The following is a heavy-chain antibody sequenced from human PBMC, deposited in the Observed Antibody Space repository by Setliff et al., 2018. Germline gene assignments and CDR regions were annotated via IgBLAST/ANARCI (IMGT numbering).Heavy chain of an antibody. CDR3: ARDPGFRSGTWFLDV. CDR1: GESFSNNY. J-gene: IGHJ4*02. D-gene: IGHD3-10*01. CDR2: SNHGGST. Sequence: PSETLSLTCSVSGESFSNNYWSWIRQTPGKGLEWIGESNHGGSTTYHPSLKSRLTMSVDTSKNQFSLTVTSVTAADAAMYCCARDPGFRSGTWFLDVWGQGSLVTVSS. V-gene: IGHV4-34*01.